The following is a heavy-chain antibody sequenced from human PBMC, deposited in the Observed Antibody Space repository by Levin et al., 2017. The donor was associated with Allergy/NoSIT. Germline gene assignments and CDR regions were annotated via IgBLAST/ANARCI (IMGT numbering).Heavy chain of an antibody. CDR2: INHSGST. J-gene: IGHJ6*02. CDR3: ARDLLGRDYGMDV. D-gene: IGHD7-27*01. CDR1: GGSFSGYY. V-gene: IGHV4-34*01. Sequence: SETLSLTCAVYGGSFSGYYWSWIRQPPGKGLEWIGEINHSGSTNYNPSLKSRVTISVDTSKNQFSLKLSSVTAADTAVYYCARDLLGRDYGMDVWGQGTTVTVSS.